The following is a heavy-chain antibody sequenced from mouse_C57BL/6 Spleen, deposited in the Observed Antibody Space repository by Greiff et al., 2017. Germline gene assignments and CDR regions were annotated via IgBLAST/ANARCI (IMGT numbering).Heavy chain of an antibody. V-gene: IGHV3-6*01. D-gene: IGHD2-2*01. CDR2: ISYDGSN. CDR3: ARGYGYDDY. CDR1: GYSITSGYY. Sequence: VQLQESGPGLVKPSQSLSLTCSVTGYSITSGYYWNWIRQFPGNKLEWMGYISYDGSNNYNPSLKNRISITRDTSKNQFFLKLNSVTTEDTATYYCARGYGYDDYWGQGTTLTVSS. J-gene: IGHJ2*01.